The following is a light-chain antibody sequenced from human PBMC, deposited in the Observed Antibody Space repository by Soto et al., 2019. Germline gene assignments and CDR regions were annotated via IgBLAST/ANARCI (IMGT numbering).Light chain of an antibody. CDR2: DAS. CDR3: QQYDNYPLT. J-gene: IGKJ4*01. CDR1: QSVRSW. V-gene: IGKV1-5*01. Sequence: DIQMTQSPSTLSASVGDRVTITCRASQSVRSWLAWYQQKPGKAPKFLFYDASSLESGVPSRFSGSGSGTEFTLTISSLQPDDFATYYCQQYDNYPLTFGGGTKVEI.